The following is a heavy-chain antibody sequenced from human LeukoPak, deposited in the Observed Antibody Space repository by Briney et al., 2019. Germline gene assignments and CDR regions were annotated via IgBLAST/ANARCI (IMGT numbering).Heavy chain of an antibody. V-gene: IGHV3-30*04. CDR2: ISYDGSNK. D-gene: IGHD6-19*01. CDR1: GFTFSSYA. CDR3: ARDQWLGAVAGTDGVDY. J-gene: IGHJ4*02. Sequence: GGSLRLSCAASGFTFSSYAMHWVRQAPGKGLEWVAVISYDGSNKYYADSVKGRFTISRDNSKNTLYLQMNSLRAEDTAVYYCARDQWLGAVAGTDGVDYWGQGTLVTVSS.